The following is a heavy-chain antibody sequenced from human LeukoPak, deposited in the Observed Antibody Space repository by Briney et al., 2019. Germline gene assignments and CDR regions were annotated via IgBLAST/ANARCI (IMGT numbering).Heavy chain of an antibody. V-gene: IGHV3-30*18. Sequence: PGGSLRLSCAASGFTFSSYGMHWVRQAPGKGLEWVAVISYDGSNRYYADSVKGRFTISRDTSKNTLYLQMNSLRAEDTAVYYCAKISPRIAVIGYMDVWGKGTTVTVSS. D-gene: IGHD6-19*01. CDR1: GFTFSSYG. J-gene: IGHJ6*03. CDR3: AKISPRIAVIGYMDV. CDR2: ISYDGSNR.